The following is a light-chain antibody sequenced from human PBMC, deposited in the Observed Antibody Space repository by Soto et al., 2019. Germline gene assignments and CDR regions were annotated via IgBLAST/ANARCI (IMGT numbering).Light chain of an antibody. CDR3: QQPNRFPRT. J-gene: IGKJ1*01. CDR2: AAS. Sequence: DIQMTQSPSSVAASVGYRVTLTCRASQGVNRWLAWYQQKPGXAPKVLIYAASSLQSGVPSRFSGSGSGTDFTLTISSRQPEDFATYYCQQPNRFPRTFGQGTKVDIK. V-gene: IGKV1-12*01. CDR1: QGVNRW.